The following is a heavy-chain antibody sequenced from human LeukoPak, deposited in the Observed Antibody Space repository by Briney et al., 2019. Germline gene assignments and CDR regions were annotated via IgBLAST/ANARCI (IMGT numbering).Heavy chain of an antibody. Sequence: ASVKVSCKASGYTFTSYNMHWVRQAPGQGLEWMGIINPTAGSTGYAQKFQGRVTMTRDTSTSTVYMELSSLSSEDTAVYYCARDLGRPGTSQWGYYFEYWGQPTLVTVSS. D-gene: IGHD1-26*01. J-gene: IGHJ4*02. CDR3: ARDLGRPGTSQWGYYFEY. V-gene: IGHV1-46*01. CDR2: INPTAGST. CDR1: GYTFTSYN.